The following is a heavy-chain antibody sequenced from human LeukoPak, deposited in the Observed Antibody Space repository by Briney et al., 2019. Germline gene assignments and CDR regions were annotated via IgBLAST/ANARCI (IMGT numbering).Heavy chain of an antibody. V-gene: IGHV3-74*01. D-gene: IGHD6-6*01. CDR1: GFTFSSNW. J-gene: IGHJ4*02. CDR3: VAIVAARPR. CDR2: IDSDGSTT. Sequence: GGSLRLSCAASGFTFSSNWMHWVRQAPGNGLVWISRIDSDGSTTNFADSVKGQFTISRDNSKNTLYLQMTSLRAEDTGVYHCVAIVAARPRWGQGTLVTVSS.